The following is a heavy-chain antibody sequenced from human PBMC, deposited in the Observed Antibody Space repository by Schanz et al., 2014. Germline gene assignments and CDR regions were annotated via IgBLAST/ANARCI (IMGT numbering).Heavy chain of an antibody. CDR2: IYYSGST. CDR1: SASIRTYY. CDR3: ARLWGGWRIPDY. Sequence: QVPLQESGPGLVKPSETLSLTCTVSSASIRTYYWSWIRQPPGKGLEWIGYIYYSGSTTYNPSLKSRVTITVDPSKTHSSLNFTSVTAADSAVYYCARLWGGWRIPDYWGQGTLVTVSS. D-gene: IGHD6-19*01. J-gene: IGHJ4*02. V-gene: IGHV4-59*08.